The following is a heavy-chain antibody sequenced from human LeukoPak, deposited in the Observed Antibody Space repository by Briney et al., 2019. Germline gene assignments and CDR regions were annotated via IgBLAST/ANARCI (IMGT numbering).Heavy chain of an antibody. V-gene: IGHV3-11*04. Sequence: GGSLRLSCAASGFTFSDYYMSWIRQAPGKGLEGVSYISSSGSTIYYADSVKGRFTISRDNAKNSLYLQMNSLRAEDAAVYYCARGRAYSSGWARRDRPTPFDFWGQGTLVTVSS. CDR2: ISSSGSTI. CDR1: GFTFSDYY. J-gene: IGHJ4*02. D-gene: IGHD6-19*01. CDR3: ARGRAYSSGWARRDRPTPFDF.